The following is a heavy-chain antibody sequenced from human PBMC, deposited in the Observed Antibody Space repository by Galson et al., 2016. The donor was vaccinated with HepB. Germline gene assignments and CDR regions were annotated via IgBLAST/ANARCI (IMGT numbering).Heavy chain of an antibody. CDR2: INWNSNNI. J-gene: IGHJ5*02. CDR3: ARDPRYNILIGYYNA. D-gene: IGHD3-9*01. Sequence: SLRLSCATSGFTFDDYTMHWVRQAPGKGLEWVSGINWNSNNIGYADSEKGRFTIYRDNAKNSLFLQMNSLRPEDTAFYYCARDPRYNILIGYYNAWGQGTLVTVSS. V-gene: IGHV3-9*01. CDR1: GFTFDDYT.